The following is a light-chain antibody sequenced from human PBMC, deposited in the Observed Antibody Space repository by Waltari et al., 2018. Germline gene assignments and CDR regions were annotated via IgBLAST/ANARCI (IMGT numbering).Light chain of an antibody. CDR1: QSVSSSY. CDR2: GAS. J-gene: IGKJ2*01. CDR3: QQYGSSPYT. Sequence: EIVLTQSPGTLSFTPGERATLSCRAIQSVSSSYLAWYQQKPGQAPRLPIYGASSRATGIPDRFSGSGSGTDFTLTISRLEPEDFAVYYCQQYGSSPYTFGQGTKLEIK. V-gene: IGKV3-20*01.